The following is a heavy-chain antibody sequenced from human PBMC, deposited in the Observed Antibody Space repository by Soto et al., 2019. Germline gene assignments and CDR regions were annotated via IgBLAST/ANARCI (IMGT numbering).Heavy chain of an antibody. Sequence: ASVKVSCKASGYTFTGYYMHWVRQAPGQGLEWMGWINPNSGGTNYAQKFQGWVTMTRDTSISTAYMELSRLRSDDTAVYYCARDPRRRGYCSSTSCYSSYGMDVWGQGTTVT. CDR2: INPNSGGT. CDR1: GYTFTGYY. D-gene: IGHD2-2*01. V-gene: IGHV1-2*04. CDR3: ARDPRRRGYCSSTSCYSSYGMDV. J-gene: IGHJ6*02.